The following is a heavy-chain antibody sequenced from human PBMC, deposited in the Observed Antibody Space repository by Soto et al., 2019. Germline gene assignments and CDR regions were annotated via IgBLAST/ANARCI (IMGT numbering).Heavy chain of an antibody. D-gene: IGHD3-10*01. CDR1: GFSLSTAGVG. J-gene: IGHJ4*02. Sequence: QITLKESGPTLLKPTETLTLTCTFSGFSLSTAGVGVGWIRQPPGKTLEWLALIFWDDDKRYSQSLESRVTVTKDTATNQVDLTMTNMDTVDTATYDCARRPYLSAYSFDYRGQGTLVTVSS. CDR3: ARRPYLSAYSFDY. CDR2: IFWDDDK. V-gene: IGHV2-5*02.